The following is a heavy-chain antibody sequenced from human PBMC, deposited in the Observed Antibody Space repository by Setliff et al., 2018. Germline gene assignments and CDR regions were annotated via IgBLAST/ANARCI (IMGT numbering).Heavy chain of an antibody. CDR2: LSFAGDA. V-gene: IGHV4-39*07. CDR1: GDSISSGYYY. CDR3: ARDMGQPYYFES. J-gene: IGHJ4*03. D-gene: IGHD1-1*01. Sequence: SETLSLTCTVSGDSISSGYYYWAWIRQTPGKGLEWVGSLSFAGDAYYNPSLKSRVTMSVDTSKRQFSLKLGSATAADTAVYYCARDMGQPYYFESWGQGTTVTVSS.